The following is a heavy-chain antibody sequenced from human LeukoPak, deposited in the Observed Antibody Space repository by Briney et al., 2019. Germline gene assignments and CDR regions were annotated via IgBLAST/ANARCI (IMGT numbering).Heavy chain of an antibody. CDR1: GFTFSNHF. V-gene: IGHV3-64D*06. J-gene: IGHJ4*02. CDR2: IGPNGAST. Sequence: GGSLRLSCSTSGFTFSNHFMHWVRQAPEKGLEYVSSIGPNGASTLYADSVKGRFTISRDNSKNALYLQLTSLRLEDTALYYCVKDLTGTLFFDYWGQGTLVTVSS. D-gene: IGHD3-9*01. CDR3: VKDLTGTLFFDY.